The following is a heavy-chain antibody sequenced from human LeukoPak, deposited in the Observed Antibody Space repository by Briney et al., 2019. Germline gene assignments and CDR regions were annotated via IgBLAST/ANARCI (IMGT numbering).Heavy chain of an antibody. CDR1: GFTFSSYG. D-gene: IGHD6-13*01. V-gene: IGHV3-30*02. CDR3: AKANSWPEYFQH. J-gene: IGHJ1*01. CDR2: IRYDGSNK. Sequence: GGSLRLSCAASGFTFSSYGMHWVRQAPGKGLEWVAFIRYDGSNKYYADSVKGRFTISRDNSKNTLYLQMNSLRAEDTAVYYCAKANSWPEYFQHWGQGTLVTVSS.